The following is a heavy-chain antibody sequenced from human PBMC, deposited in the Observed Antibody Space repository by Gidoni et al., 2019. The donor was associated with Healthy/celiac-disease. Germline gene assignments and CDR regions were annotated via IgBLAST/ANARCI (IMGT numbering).Heavy chain of an antibody. D-gene: IGHD6-13*01. J-gene: IGHJ4*02. Sequence: EVQLVESGGGLVQPGGSLRLSCAAAGFTVSSDWMSWVRQAPGKGLEWVANIKQDGSEKYYVDSVKGRFTISRDNAKNSLYLQMNSLRAEDTAVYYCARVGYVQQQLVSHFDYWGQGTLVTVSS. CDR3: ARVGYVQQQLVSHFDY. V-gene: IGHV3-7*01. CDR2: IKQDGSEK. CDR1: GFTVSSDW.